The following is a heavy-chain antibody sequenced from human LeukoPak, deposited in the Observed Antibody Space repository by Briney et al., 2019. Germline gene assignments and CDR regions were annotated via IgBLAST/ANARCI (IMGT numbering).Heavy chain of an antibody. CDR2: INSDGSST. D-gene: IGHD1-7*01. J-gene: IGHJ3*02. CDR1: GFTFSSYW. V-gene: IGHV3-74*01. CDR3: ARDLDWNSRSHAFDI. Sequence: QPGGSLRLSCAASGFTFSSYWMHWVRQAPGKGLVWVSRINSDGSSTSYADSVKGRFTISRDNAKNTLYLQMYSLRAEDTAVYYCARDLDWNSRSHAFDIWGQGTMVTVSS.